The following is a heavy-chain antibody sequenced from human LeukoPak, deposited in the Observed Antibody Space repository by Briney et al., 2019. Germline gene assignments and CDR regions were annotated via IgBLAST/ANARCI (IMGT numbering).Heavy chain of an antibody. CDR1: GGSISSSSYY. CDR2: IYYSGST. CDR3: AREEYDSSPHSTYFDY. J-gene: IGHJ4*02. D-gene: IGHD3-22*01. V-gene: IGHV4-39*07. Sequence: TSETLSLTCTVSGGSISSSSYYWGWIRQPPGKGLEWIGSIYYSGSTYYNPSLKSRVTISVDTSKNQFSLKLSSVTAADTAVYYCAREEYDSSPHSTYFDYWGQGTLVTVSS.